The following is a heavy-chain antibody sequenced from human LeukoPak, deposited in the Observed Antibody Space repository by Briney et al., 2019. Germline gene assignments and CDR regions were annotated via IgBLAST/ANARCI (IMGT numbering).Heavy chain of an antibody. D-gene: IGHD2-15*01. CDR1: GYTFGDYG. V-gene: IGHV1-18*01. CDR2: ISGHNGKT. CDR3: AREGDCSGGSCSSPVYYYYYGMDV. J-gene: IGHJ6*02. Sequence: ASVKVSCKTSGYTFGDYGISWVRQAPGQGLEWMGWISGHNGKTKFAREFQGRLTLTTEKPTSTVYMELTSLRSDDTAVFYCAREGDCSGGSCSSPVYYYYYGMDVWGQGTTVTVSS.